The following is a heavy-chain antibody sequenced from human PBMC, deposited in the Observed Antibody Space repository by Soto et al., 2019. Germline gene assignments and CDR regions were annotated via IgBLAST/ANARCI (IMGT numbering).Heavy chain of an antibody. CDR2: IGSTGTTT. D-gene: IGHD3-9*01. CDR1: GFTFNIYA. Sequence: QPLGSGGGLVQPGGSLRLSCEASGFTFNIYAMTWVRQAPGKGLEWVSNIGSTGTTTYYADSVKGRFAISRDNSKSTLYLQMNSLRAEDTAVYYCATVARYDDFDVWGQGTMVTVSS. J-gene: IGHJ3*01. V-gene: IGHV3-23*01. CDR3: ATVARYDDFDV.